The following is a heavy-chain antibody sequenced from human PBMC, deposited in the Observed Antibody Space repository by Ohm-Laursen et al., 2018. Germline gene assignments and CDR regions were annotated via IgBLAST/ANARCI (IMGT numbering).Heavy chain of an antibody. J-gene: IGHJ4*02. Sequence: SLRLSCSAPGFTFSSYGMNWVRQAPGKGLEWVAVISYDASEKYYSDSVKGRFTISRDNSKNTLYLQMNSLRADDTAVYYCSTHASSGGYWGQGTLVTVSS. D-gene: IGHD4-23*01. CDR2: ISYDASEK. CDR1: GFTFSSYG. CDR3: STHASSGGY. V-gene: IGHV3-30*03.